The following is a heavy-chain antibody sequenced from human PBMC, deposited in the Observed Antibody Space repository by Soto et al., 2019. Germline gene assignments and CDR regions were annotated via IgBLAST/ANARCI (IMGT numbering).Heavy chain of an antibody. Sequence: PSPTLSVTCAISGNSFSSDGAAWYWIRQSPSRGLEWLGRTYYRSKWYNDYAVSVKSRITINPDTSKNQFSLQLNSVTPEDTAVYYCARGTEQWLDSLRGYYYGMDVWGQGTTVTVSS. J-gene: IGHJ6*02. CDR3: ARGTEQWLDSLRGYYYGMDV. V-gene: IGHV6-1*01. CDR1: GNSFSSDGAA. D-gene: IGHD6-19*01. CDR2: TYYRSKWYN.